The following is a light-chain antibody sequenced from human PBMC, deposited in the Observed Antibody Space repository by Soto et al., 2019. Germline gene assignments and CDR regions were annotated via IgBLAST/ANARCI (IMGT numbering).Light chain of an antibody. CDR1: SFNIGTYN. CDR2: SND. V-gene: IGLV1-44*01. J-gene: IGLJ1*01. CDR3: AAWDDSLSSYV. Sequence: QSVLTQPTSASGTPGQRVTISCSGSSFNIGTYNVNWYQQLPGTAPKLLVYSNDQRRSGVPDRFSGSKSGTSASLVISGLQSEDEADYYCAAWDDSLSSYVFGSGTKLTVL.